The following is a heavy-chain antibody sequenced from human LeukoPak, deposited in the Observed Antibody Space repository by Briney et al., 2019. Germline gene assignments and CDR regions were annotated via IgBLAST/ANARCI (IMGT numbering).Heavy chain of an antibody. J-gene: IGHJ3*02. V-gene: IGHV3-30*02. Sequence: GGSLRLSRAASGLTFSSYGMHWVRQAPGKGLEWVAFIRYDGSNKYYADSVKGRFTISRDNSKNTLYLQMNSLRAEDTAVYYCAKGGYDILTGYNDAFDIWGQGTMVTVSS. CDR2: IRYDGSNK. CDR3: AKGGYDILTGYNDAFDI. CDR1: GLTFSSYG. D-gene: IGHD3-9*01.